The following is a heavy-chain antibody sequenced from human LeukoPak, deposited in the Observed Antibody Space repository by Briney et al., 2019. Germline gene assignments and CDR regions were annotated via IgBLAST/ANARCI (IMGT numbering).Heavy chain of an antibody. J-gene: IGHJ5*02. CDR2: ISSSGSTI. CDR1: GFTFSTYS. D-gene: IGHD3-10*01. V-gene: IGHV3-48*02. CDR3: ARGPLSRVRGVTVKFDP. Sequence: GGSLRLSCAASGFTFSTYSMNWVRQAPGKGLEWVSYISSSGSTIFYADSVKGRFTISRDNAKNSLYLQMNSLRDEDTAVYYCARGPLSRVRGVTVKFDPRGQGTLVTVSS.